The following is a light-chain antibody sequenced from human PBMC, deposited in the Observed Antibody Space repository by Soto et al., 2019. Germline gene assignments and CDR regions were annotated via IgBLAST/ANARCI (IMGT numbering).Light chain of an antibody. CDR1: QSVSSY. CDR2: DAS. CDR3: QQRSNWPPIT. V-gene: IGKV3-11*01. Sequence: EIVLTQSPATLSLSPGERATLSCRASQSVSSYLAWYQQKPGQAPRLLIYDASNSATGIPARFSGSGSGTDFTLTIRPLEPEDFSVYYCQQRSNWPPITFGQGTRLEMK. J-gene: IGKJ5*01.